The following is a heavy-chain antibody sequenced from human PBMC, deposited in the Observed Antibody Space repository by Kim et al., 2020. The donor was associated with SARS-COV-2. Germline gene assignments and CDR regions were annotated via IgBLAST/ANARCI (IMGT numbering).Heavy chain of an antibody. J-gene: IGHJ3*02. CDR1: GFTFSSYA. CDR2: ISYDGSNK. CDR3: ARDWDGAFDI. Sequence: GGSLRLSCAASGFTFSSYAMHWVRQAPGKGLEWVAVISYDGSNKYYADSVKGRFTISRDNSKNTLYLQMNSLRAEDTAVYYCARDWDGAFDIWGQGTMVTVSS. D-gene: IGHD1-26*01. V-gene: IGHV3-30*04.